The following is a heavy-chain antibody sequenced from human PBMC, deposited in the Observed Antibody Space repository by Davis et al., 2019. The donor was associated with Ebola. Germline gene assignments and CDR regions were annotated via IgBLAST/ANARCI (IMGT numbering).Heavy chain of an antibody. CDR3: AKGDCSGGICYPDY. D-gene: IGHD2-15*01. Sequence: GGSLRLSCAASGFTFSSYGMHWVRQAPGKGLEWVAIISYDGSSKYYADSVKGRFTISRDNSKNTLFLQMNSLRAEDTAVYYCAKGDCSGGICYPDYWGQGTLVTVSS. J-gene: IGHJ4*02. CDR2: ISYDGSSK. CDR1: GFTFSSYG. V-gene: IGHV3-30*18.